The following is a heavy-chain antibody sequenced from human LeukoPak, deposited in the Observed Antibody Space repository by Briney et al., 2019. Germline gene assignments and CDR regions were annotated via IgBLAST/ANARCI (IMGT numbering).Heavy chain of an antibody. D-gene: IGHD4-17*01. Sequence: SETLSLTCTVSGGPISVTNYYWGWIRQPPGKRLEWIGSIYYSGITYYNPSLKSRVTISVDTSKNQFSLKLISVTAADTAVYYCARINGDYFFDHWGQGTLVTVSS. V-gene: IGHV4-39*01. CDR3: ARINGDYFFDH. J-gene: IGHJ4*02. CDR2: IYYSGIT. CDR1: GGPISVTNYY.